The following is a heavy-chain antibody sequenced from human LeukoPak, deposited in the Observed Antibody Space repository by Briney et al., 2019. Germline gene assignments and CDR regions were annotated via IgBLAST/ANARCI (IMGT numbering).Heavy chain of an antibody. D-gene: IGHD3-9*01. J-gene: IGHJ4*02. CDR2: IRYDGSNK. Sequence: GGSLRLSCAASGFTFSSYGMHWVRQAPGKGLEWEAFIRYDGSNKYYADSVKGRFTISRDNSKNTLYLQMNSLRAEDTAVYYCAKDRYYDILTGYIDYWGQGTLVTVSS. CDR3: AKDRYYDILTGYIDY. CDR1: GFTFSSYG. V-gene: IGHV3-30*02.